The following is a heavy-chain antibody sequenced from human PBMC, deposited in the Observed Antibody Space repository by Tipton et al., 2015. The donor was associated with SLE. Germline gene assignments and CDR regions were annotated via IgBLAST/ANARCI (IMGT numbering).Heavy chain of an antibody. J-gene: IGHJ6*03. D-gene: IGHD6-19*01. CDR3: ARETEDTGWIHSRDYIYYYYYVDA. CDR2: IHYAGGT. V-gene: IGHV4-39*02. CDR1: GDSLSSNNYY. Sequence: TLSLTCSVSGDSLSSNNYYWGWIRQSPAQGLEWIGTIHYAGGTYYNPSLRSRLTISVDTSENHFSLNLNSVTAADTAVYYCARETEDTGWIHSRDYIYYYYYVDAWGQGTTVTVSS.